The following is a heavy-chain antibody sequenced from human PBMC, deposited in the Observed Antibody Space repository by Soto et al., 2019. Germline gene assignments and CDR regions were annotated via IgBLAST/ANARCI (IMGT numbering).Heavy chain of an antibody. CDR3: ARETQGDILTGYPADY. V-gene: IGHV4-4*02. CDR2: IYHSGST. D-gene: IGHD3-9*01. CDR1: GGSISSSNW. J-gene: IGHJ4*02. Sequence: PSETLSLTCAVSGGSISSSNWWSWVRQPPGKGLEWIGEIYHSGSTNYNPSLKSRVTISVDKSKNQFSLKLSSVTAADTAVYYCARETQGDILTGYPADYWGQGTLVTVSS.